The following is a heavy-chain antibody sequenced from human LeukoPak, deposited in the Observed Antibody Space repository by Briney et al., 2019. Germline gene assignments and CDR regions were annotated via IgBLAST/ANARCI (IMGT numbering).Heavy chain of an antibody. D-gene: IGHD7-27*01. Sequence: QTGGSLRLSCAASGFTFDDYAMHWVRQAPGKGLEWVSGISWNSGSIGYADSVKGRFTISRDNAKNTLYLQMNSLRAEDTAVYYCARGWKLGIMPSWYFDLWGRGTLVTVSS. CDR1: GFTFDDYA. CDR2: ISWNSGSI. J-gene: IGHJ2*01. CDR3: ARGWKLGIMPSWYFDL. V-gene: IGHV3-9*01.